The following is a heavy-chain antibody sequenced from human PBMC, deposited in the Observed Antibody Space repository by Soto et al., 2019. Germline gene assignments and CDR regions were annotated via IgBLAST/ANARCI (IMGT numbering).Heavy chain of an antibody. J-gene: IGHJ6*02. CDR3: TKGRGYSYGRGLGYYYYGMDV. CDR2: IGTAGDT. V-gene: IGHV3-13*01. D-gene: IGHD5-18*01. Sequence: GGSLRLSCAASGFTFSSYDMHWVRQATGKGLEWVSAIGTAGDTYYPGSVKGRFTISRENAKNSLYLQMNSLRAEDTAVYYCTKGRGYSYGRGLGYYYYGMDVWGQGTTVTVSS. CDR1: GFTFSSYD.